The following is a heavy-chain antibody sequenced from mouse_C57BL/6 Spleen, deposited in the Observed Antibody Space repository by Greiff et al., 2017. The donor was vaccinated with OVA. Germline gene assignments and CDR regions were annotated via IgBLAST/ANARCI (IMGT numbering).Heavy chain of an antibody. D-gene: IGHD4-1*01. CDR1: GYTFTDYY. CDR2: IYPGSGNT. Sequence: QVHVKQSGAELVRPGASVKLSCKASGYTFTDYYINWVQQRPGQGLEWIARIYPGSGNTYYNEKFKGKATLTAEKSSSTAYMQLSSLTSEDSAVYFCARRGTGSSYFDCWGQGTTLTVAS. CDR3: ARRGTGSSYFDC. J-gene: IGHJ2*01. V-gene: IGHV1-76*01.